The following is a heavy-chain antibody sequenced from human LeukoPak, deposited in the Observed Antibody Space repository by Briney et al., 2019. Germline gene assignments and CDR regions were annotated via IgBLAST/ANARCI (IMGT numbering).Heavy chain of an antibody. CDR1: GYTLTGYY. CDR3: SRELSGGYFDF. V-gene: IGHV1-46*01. J-gene: IGHJ4*02. CDR2: INPRDANT. Sequence: ASVKVSCKAFGYTLTGYYMHWVRQAPGQGLEWMGMINPRDANTYYAQKFQGRVTMTRDTATSTVYMELSSLRSEDTAMYYCSRELSGGYFDFWGQGSLVTVSS. D-gene: IGHD2-15*01.